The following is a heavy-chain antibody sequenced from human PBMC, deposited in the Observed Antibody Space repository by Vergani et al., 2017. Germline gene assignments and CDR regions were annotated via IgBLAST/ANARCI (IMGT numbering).Heavy chain of an antibody. D-gene: IGHD1-26*01. CDR3: ARIIVSGSKPHYFDY. V-gene: IGHV2-70*15. CDR2: IDWDDDK. J-gene: IGHJ4*02. Sequence: QVTLRESGPALVKPTQTLTLTCTFSGFSLSTSGMCVSWIRQPPGKALEWLARIDWDDDKYYSTSLKTRLTISKDTSKNQVVLTMTNMDPVDTATYYCARIIVSGSKPHYFDYWGQGTLVTVSS. CDR1: GFSLSTSGMC.